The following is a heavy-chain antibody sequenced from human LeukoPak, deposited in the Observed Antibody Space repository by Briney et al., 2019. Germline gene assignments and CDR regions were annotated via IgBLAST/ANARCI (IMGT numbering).Heavy chain of an antibody. CDR2: IIPIFGTA. D-gene: IGHD6-13*01. J-gene: IGHJ6*03. CDR1: GGTFSSYA. CDR3: ARALAYSREDYYYYMDV. V-gene: IGHV1-69*05. Sequence: SVKVSCKASGGTFSSYAISWVRQVPGQGLEWKGGIIPIFGTANYAQKFQGRVTITTDESTSTAYMELSSLRSEDTAVYYCARALAYSREDYYYYMDVWGKGTRVTVSS.